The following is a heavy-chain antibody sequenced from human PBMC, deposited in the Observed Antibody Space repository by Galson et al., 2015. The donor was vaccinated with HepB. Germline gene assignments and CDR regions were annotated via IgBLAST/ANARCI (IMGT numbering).Heavy chain of an antibody. V-gene: IGHV1-2*02. Sequence: SVKVSCKASGYTFNGYYMHWVRQAPGQGLEWMGWINPNSGGTISAQKFQGRVTMTRDSSISTAYMELSRLRYDDTAVYYCARGGRATVTRESDFDYWGQGTLVTVSS. CDR2: INPNSGGT. CDR3: ARGGRATVTRESDFDY. D-gene: IGHD4-17*01. CDR1: GYTFNGYY. J-gene: IGHJ4*02.